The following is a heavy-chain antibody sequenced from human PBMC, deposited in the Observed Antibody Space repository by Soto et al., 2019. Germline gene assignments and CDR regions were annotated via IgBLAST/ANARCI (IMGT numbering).Heavy chain of an antibody. J-gene: IGHJ4*02. CDR2: ISAYNVNT. D-gene: IGHD5-18*01. CDR3: ASSGYSYGYEALDY. CDR1: GYTFTSYG. V-gene: IGHV1-18*01. Sequence: ASVKVSCKASGYTFTSYGSSWGRQAPGQGLEWMGWISAYNVNTNYAQKLQGRVTMTTDTSTSTAYMELRSLRSDDTAVYYCASSGYSYGYEALDYWGQGTLVPVSS.